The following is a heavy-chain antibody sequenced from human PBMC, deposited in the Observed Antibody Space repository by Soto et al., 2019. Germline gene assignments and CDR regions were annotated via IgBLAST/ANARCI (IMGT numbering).Heavy chain of an antibody. V-gene: IGHV1-18*01. J-gene: IGHJ4*02. CDR1: GYTFTSYG. CDR2: ISAYNGNT. CDR3: AREGYCSGGSCYDDFDY. D-gene: IGHD2-15*01. Sequence: ASVKVSCKASGYTFTSYGISWVRQAPGQGLEWMGWISAYNGNTNYAQKLQGRVTMTTDTSTSTAYMELRSLRSEDTAVYYCAREGYCSGGSCYDDFDYWGQGTLVTVSS.